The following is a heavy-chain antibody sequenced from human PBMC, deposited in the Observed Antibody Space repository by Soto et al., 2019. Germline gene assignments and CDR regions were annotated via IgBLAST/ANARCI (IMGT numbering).Heavy chain of an antibody. D-gene: IGHD3-3*01. Sequence: GGSLRLSCAASGFSFSSYDMNWVRQAPEKGLEWISYISSGGSSIYYADSVKGRFTISRDNARNSLYLQMNSLRAEDTAVYYCARGSGYSVYWGQGTLVTVSS. CDR2: ISSGGSSI. V-gene: IGHV3-48*03. J-gene: IGHJ4*02. CDR1: GFSFSSYD. CDR3: ARGSGYSVY.